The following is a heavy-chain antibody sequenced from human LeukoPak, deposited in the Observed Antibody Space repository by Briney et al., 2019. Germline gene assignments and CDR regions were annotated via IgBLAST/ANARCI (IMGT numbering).Heavy chain of an antibody. CDR3: AKSAAGTYMDV. V-gene: IGHV3-30*18. J-gene: IGHJ6*02. CDR2: ISYDGSNK. D-gene: IGHD6-13*01. Sequence: QSGGSLRLSCAASGFTFSSYGMHWVRQAPGKGLGWVAVISYDGSNKYYADSVKGRFTIYRDNSKNTLYLQMNSLRAEDTAVYYCAKSAAGTYMDVWGQGATVTVSS. CDR1: GFTFSSYG.